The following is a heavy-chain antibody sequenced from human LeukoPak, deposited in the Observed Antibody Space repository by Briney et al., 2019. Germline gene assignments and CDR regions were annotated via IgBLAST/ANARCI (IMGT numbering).Heavy chain of an antibody. CDR1: GYSFTNNW. CDR3: VRSPACSSGTCYPNWFDP. V-gene: IGHV5-51*01. D-gene: IGHD2-15*01. Sequence: GESLKISCKGSGYSFTNNWIGWVRQMPGKGLEWMGITYPGDSNTRYSPSFQGQVTISADKSISSAYLQWSSLRASDTAMYYCVRSPACSSGTCYPNWFDPWGQGTLVTVSS. J-gene: IGHJ5*02. CDR2: TYPGDSNT.